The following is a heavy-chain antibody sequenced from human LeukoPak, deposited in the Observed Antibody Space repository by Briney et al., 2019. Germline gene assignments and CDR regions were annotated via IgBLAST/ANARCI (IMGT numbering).Heavy chain of an antibody. Sequence: PGGSLRLSCSASGFTFGGYAMSWVSQAPGKGLEWISFIRSKAYGGATEYAASVKGRFTISRDDSKSIAYLQMNSLKTEDTAVYYCARGGATDYWGQGTLVTVSS. D-gene: IGHD1-26*01. J-gene: IGHJ4*02. CDR2: IRSKAYGGAT. V-gene: IGHV3-49*04. CDR3: ARGGATDY. CDR1: GFTFGGYA.